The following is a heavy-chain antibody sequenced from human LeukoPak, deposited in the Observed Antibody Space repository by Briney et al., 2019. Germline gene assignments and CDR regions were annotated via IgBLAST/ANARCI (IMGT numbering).Heavy chain of an antibody. J-gene: IGHJ4*02. CDR1: GYTFTSYA. CDR3: ARSSSWDLTYYFDY. Sequence: ASVKVSCKASGYTFTSYAMHWVRQAPGQRLEWMGWINAGNGNTKYSQKFQGRVTITRDTSASTAYMELSSLRSEDTAVCYCARSSSWDLTYYFDYWGQGTLVTVSS. V-gene: IGHV1-3*01. CDR2: INAGNGNT. D-gene: IGHD1-26*01.